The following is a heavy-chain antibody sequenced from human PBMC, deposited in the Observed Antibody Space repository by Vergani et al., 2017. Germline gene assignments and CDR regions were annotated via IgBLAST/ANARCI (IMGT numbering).Heavy chain of an antibody. CDR3: ARVTHDILTGHNWFDP. CDR1: GGSFSGYY. D-gene: IGHD3-9*01. Sequence: QVQLQQWGAGLLKPSETLSLTCAVYGGSFSGYYWSWIRQPPGKGLEWIWEINHSGSTNYNPSLKSRVTISVDTSKNQFSLKLSSVTAADTAVYYCARVTHDILTGHNWFDPWGQGTLVTVSS. J-gene: IGHJ5*02. V-gene: IGHV4-34*01. CDR2: INHSGST.